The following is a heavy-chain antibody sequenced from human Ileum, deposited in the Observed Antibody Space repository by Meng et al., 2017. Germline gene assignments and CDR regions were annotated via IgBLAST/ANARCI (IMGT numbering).Heavy chain of an antibody. CDR1: GFSFRDSW. CDR3: TRITFWSLSDL. V-gene: IGHV3-7*01. Sequence: LRFSCGTSGFSFRDSWMNWVRQAPGKGLEWVANITTDGSGKYYVDSVKGRFTISRDNAKNSLSLQMNSLRAEDTAVYYCTRITFWSLSDLWGQGSLVTVSS. CDR2: ITTDGSGK. J-gene: IGHJ4*02. D-gene: IGHD3-3*01.